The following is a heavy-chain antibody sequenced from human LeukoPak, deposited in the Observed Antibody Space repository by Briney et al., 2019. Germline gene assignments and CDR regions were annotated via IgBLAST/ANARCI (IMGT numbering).Heavy chain of an antibody. D-gene: IGHD2-15*01. J-gene: IGHJ4*02. CDR3: ARGEDFDY. Sequence: PSETLSLTCTVSGGSISSSSYYWGWIRQSPGKGLEWIGSIYYSGSTYYNPSLKSRVTISVDTSKNQFSLKLSSVTAADTAVYYCARGEDFDYWGQGTLVTVSS. CDR2: IYYSGST. V-gene: IGHV4-39*07. CDR1: GGSISSSSYY.